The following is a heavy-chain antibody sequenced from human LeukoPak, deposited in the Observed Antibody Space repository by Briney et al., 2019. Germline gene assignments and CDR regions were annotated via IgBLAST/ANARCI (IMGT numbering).Heavy chain of an antibody. CDR2: IYSGGST. V-gene: IGHV3-66*01. D-gene: IGHD2-15*01. Sequence: GGSLRLSCAASGFTVSSNYMSWVRQAPGKGLEWVSVIYSGGSTYYADSVKGRFTISRDNSKNTLYLQMNSLRAEDTAVYYCARVIVADHFDYWGQGTLVTVSS. CDR3: ARVIVADHFDY. CDR1: GFTVSSNY. J-gene: IGHJ4*02.